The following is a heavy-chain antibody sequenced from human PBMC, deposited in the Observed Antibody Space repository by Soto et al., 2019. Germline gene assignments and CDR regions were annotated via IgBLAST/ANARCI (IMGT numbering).Heavy chain of an antibody. D-gene: IGHD3-22*01. V-gene: IGHV4-30-2*01. CDR2: VYHSGGG. CDR1: GGSISSGSYS. CDR3: ARSGEDSESSGYFAFDV. J-gene: IGHJ3*01. Sequence: QLQLQESGSGLVKPSQTLSLTCALSGGSISSGSYSWGWMRQPPGKGLEWIGNVYHSGGGYYSPYLKSRVTISVDKSNNQFALKLDSVTAADTAVYYCARSGEDSESSGYFAFDVWGQGTMVTVSS.